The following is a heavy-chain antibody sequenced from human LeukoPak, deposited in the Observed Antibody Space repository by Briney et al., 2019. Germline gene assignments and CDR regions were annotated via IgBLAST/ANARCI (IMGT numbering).Heavy chain of an antibody. Sequence: GGSLRLSCAASGFTFSSYAMHWVRQAPGKGLEWVAVISYDGSNKYYADSVKGRFTISRDNSKNTLYLQMNSLRAEDTAVYYCASDRTVNSVRGVASPFDYWGQGTLVTVSS. CDR2: ISYDGSNK. CDR1: GFTFSSYA. V-gene: IGHV3-30-3*01. J-gene: IGHJ4*02. CDR3: ASDRTVNSVRGVASPFDY. D-gene: IGHD3-10*01.